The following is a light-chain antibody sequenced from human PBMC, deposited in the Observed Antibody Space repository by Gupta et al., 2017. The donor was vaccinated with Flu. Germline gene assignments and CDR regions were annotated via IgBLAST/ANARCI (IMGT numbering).Light chain of an antibody. CDR2: DDN. CDR1: TSNIGSNT. Sequence: QSVLTQPPSTSGAPGQRVTISCSGGTSNIGSNTVNWFQQLPGTAPKLVIYDDNQRPSGVPDRFSGSKSGTSASLAISGLQSEDEADYYCATWDDSLNDYVVFGGGTKLTVL. V-gene: IGLV1-44*01. CDR3: ATWDDSLNDYVV. J-gene: IGLJ2*01.